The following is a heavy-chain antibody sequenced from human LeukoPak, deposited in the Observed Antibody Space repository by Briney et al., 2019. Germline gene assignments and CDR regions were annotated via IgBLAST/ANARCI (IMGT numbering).Heavy chain of an antibody. CDR2: LSDSGGST. Sequence: GGSLRPSCAASGFTFSSCGMSWVRQAPGKGLEWVSALSDSGGSTFYADSVKGRITISRDNSKNTLYLQMNSLRAEDTAVYYCAKGVGYCSGGSCQQFDYWGQGTLVTVSS. V-gene: IGHV3-23*01. J-gene: IGHJ4*02. CDR1: GFTFSSCG. CDR3: AKGVGYCSGGSCQQFDY. D-gene: IGHD2-15*01.